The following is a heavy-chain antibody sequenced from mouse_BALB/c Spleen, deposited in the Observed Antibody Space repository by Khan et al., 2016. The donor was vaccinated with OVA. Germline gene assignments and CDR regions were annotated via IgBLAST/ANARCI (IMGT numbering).Heavy chain of an antibody. CDR1: GYSITSGYA. Sequence: LEVSGPGLVKPSQSLSLTCTVTGYSITSGYAWNWIRQFPGNKLEWMGYISYSGVTSYTPSLKSRISITRDTSKNQFFLQLNSVTTEDTATYYCARGNYYGYYFDYWGQGTTLTVSS. CDR3: ARGNYYGYYFDY. CDR2: ISYSGVT. D-gene: IGHD1-1*01. J-gene: IGHJ2*01. V-gene: IGHV3-2*02.